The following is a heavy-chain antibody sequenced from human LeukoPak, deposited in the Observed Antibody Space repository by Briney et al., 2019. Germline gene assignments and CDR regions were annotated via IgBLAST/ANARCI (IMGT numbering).Heavy chain of an antibody. V-gene: IGHV3-21*01. CDR1: GFTFSSYS. CDR2: ISSSSSYI. CDR3: ARRWVAYYYMDV. J-gene: IGHJ6*03. Sequence: GGSLRLSCAASGFTFSSYSMNWVRQAPGKGLEWVSSISSSSSYIYYADSVKGRFTISRDNAKNSLYLQMNSLRAEDTAVYYCARRWVAYYYMDVWGKGTTVTVSS. D-gene: IGHD2-15*01.